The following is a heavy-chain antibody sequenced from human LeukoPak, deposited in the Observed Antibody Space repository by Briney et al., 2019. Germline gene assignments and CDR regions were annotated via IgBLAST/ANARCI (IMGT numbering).Heavy chain of an antibody. CDR1: GFTFSRYW. V-gene: IGHV3-7*01. CDR3: ASLDTSMVNGDY. Sequence: PGGSLRLSCAASGFTFSRYWMSWVRQAPGKGLEWVANIKQDGSEKYYVDSVKGRFTISRDNAKNSLYLQMNSPRAEDTAVYFCASLDTSMVNGDYWGQGTLVTVSS. J-gene: IGHJ4*02. D-gene: IGHD5-18*01. CDR2: IKQDGSEK.